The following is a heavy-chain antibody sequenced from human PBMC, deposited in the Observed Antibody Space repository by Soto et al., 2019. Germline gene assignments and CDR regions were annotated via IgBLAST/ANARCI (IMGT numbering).Heavy chain of an antibody. J-gene: IGHJ4*02. CDR1: GGSISSSSYY. V-gene: IGHV4-39*01. D-gene: IGHD2-2*01. CDR2: IYYSGST. Sequence: SETLSLTCTVSGGSISSSSYYWGWIRQPPGKGLEWIGSIYYSGSTYYNPSLKSRVTISVDTSKNQFSLKLSSVTAADTAVYYSARHDAAMEVRGFDYWGQGTLVTVSS. CDR3: ARHDAAMEVRGFDY.